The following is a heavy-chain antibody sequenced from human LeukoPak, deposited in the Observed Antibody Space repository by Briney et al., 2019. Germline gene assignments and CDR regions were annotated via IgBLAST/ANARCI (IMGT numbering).Heavy chain of an antibody. Sequence: SETLSLTCAVYGGSLSGYYWSWIRQPPGKGLEWIGEINHSGSTNYNPSLKSRVTISVDTSKNQFSLKLSSVTAADTAVYYCARDYYGSGSQEEWGQGTLVTVSS. CDR2: INHSGST. V-gene: IGHV4-34*01. D-gene: IGHD3-10*01. CDR1: GGSLSGYY. J-gene: IGHJ4*02. CDR3: ARDYYGSGSQEE.